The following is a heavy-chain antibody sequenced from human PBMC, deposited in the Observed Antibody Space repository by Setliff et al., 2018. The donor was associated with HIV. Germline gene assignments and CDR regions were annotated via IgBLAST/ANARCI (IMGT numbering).Heavy chain of an antibody. J-gene: IGHJ4*02. CDR1: GFTFSSYP. Sequence: PGGSLRLSCAVSGFTFSSYPMHWVRQAPGKGLVWVFGMNTDGSSTRYADSVKGRFTISRDNAKNMLYLQMNSLSADDTAVYYCVRGSGYYYFDNWGQGALVTVSS. CDR3: VRGSGYYYFDN. D-gene: IGHD3-22*01. V-gene: IGHV3-74*01. CDR2: MNTDGSST.